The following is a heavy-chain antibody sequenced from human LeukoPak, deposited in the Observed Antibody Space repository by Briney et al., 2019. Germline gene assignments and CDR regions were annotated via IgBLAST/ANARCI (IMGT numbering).Heavy chain of an antibody. D-gene: IGHD4-17*01. CDR2: IYHSGNT. CDR1: GGSIINSY. Sequence: PSETLSLICTVSGGSIINSYWSWIREPPGRGLEWIGYIYHSGNTNYNPSLKSRVTISVDPSNNQFSLRLSSVTAADTALYFCARSQGYGDTFDYWGQGTLVTVSS. J-gene: IGHJ4*02. V-gene: IGHV4-59*01. CDR3: ARSQGYGDTFDY.